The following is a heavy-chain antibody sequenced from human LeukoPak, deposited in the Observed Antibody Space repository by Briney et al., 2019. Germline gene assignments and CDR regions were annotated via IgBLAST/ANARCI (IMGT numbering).Heavy chain of an antibody. CDR2: IRGRTDTT. Sequence: GGSLRLSCAASGFTFSMFSMNWVRQAPGKGLEWIAFIRGRTDTTYYADSVQGRFTISRDNADDSVYLQMDGLRVEDTAVYYCARAYDYGVGPPGDAFDNWGQGTLVTVPS. D-gene: IGHD3-3*01. J-gene: IGHJ3*02. V-gene: IGHV3-48*01. CDR1: GFTFSMFS. CDR3: ARAYDYGVGPPGDAFDN.